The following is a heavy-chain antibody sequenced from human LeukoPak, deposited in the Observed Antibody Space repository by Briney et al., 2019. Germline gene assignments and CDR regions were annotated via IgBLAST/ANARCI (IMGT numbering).Heavy chain of an antibody. V-gene: IGHV4-59*01. CDR1: GGSISSYY. J-gene: IGHJ6*02. D-gene: IGHD6-19*01. CDR3: ARDGAKYSSGWYGGYYYYGMDV. Sequence: SETMSLTCIVSGGSISSYYWSWIRQPPGKGLEWIGYIYYSGSTNYNPSLKSRVTISVDTSKNQFSLKLSSVTAADTAVYYCARDGAKYSSGWYGGYYYYGMDVWGQGTTVTVSS. CDR2: IYYSGST.